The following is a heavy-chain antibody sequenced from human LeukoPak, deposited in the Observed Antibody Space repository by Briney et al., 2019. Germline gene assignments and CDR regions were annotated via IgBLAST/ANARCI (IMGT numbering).Heavy chain of an antibody. CDR1: GGSISSGGYY. CDR2: IYTSGST. CDR3: ARHPGGSSWYWFDP. Sequence: PSETLSLTCTVSGGSISSGGYYWSWIRQHPGKGLEWIGYIYTSGSTNYNPSLKSRVTISVDTSKNQFSLKLSSVTAADTAVYYCARHPGGSSWYWFDPWGQGTLVTVSS. D-gene: IGHD6-13*01. V-gene: IGHV4-61*08. J-gene: IGHJ5*02.